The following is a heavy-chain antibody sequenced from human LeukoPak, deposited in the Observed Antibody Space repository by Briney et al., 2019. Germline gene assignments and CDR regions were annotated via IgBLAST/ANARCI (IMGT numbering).Heavy chain of an antibody. J-gene: IGHJ4*02. Sequence: PSETLSLTCTVSGGSISSSSYYWGWIRQPPGKGLEWIGSIYYSGSTYYNPSLKSRVTISVDTSKNQFSLKLSSVTAADTAVYYCARWNNIVVVPAAQHWGQGTLVTVSS. CDR1: GGSISSSSYY. CDR3: ARWNNIVVVPAAQH. D-gene: IGHD2-2*01. V-gene: IGHV4-39*07. CDR2: IYYSGST.